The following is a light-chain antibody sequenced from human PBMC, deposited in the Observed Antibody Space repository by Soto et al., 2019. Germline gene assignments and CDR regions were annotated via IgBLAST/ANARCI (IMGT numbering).Light chain of an antibody. V-gene: IGLV2-23*02. CDR1: SSDVGPYNL. CDR2: EVV. Sequence: QSALTQPASVSGSPGQSITISCTGSSSDVGPYNLVSWYQHHPGKAAKLMISEVVKRPSGVSNRFSGSKSGNTASLTISGLQAEDEADYSCCSYAGSSMFVFGGGTTLTVL. CDR3: CSYAGSSMFV. J-gene: IGLJ2*01.